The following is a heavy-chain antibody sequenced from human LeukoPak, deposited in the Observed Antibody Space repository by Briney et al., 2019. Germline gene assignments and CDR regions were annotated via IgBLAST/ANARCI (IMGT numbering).Heavy chain of an antibody. V-gene: IGHV3-23*01. CDR2: ISGSGGST. J-gene: IGHJ3*02. D-gene: IGHD5-18*01. CDR3: AKDPPTVMANAFHI. CDR1: GFTFSSHA. Sequence: GGSLSLSCTASGFTFSSHAMSWVRQAPGKGLEWVSGISGSGGSTYYADSVKGRFTISRDNSKNTLYLQMNSLRAEDTAVYYCAKDPPTVMANAFHIWGQGIVVAVSS.